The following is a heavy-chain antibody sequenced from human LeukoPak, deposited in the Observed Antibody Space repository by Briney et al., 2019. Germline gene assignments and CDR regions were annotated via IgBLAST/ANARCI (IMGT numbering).Heavy chain of an antibody. CDR2: ISAYNGNT. V-gene: IGHV1-18*01. D-gene: IGHD6-6*01. CDR3: ARDLIAARPGWFDP. Sequence: ASVKVSCKASGYTFTTYGINWVRQAPGQGLDWMGWISAYNGNTNYAQNLQGRVTLTTDTSASTAYMELRSLRSDDTAVYYCARDLIAARPGWFDPWGQGTLVIVSS. J-gene: IGHJ5*02. CDR1: GYTFTTYG.